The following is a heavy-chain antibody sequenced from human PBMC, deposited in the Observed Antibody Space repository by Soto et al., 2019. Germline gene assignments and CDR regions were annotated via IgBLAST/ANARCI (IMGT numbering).Heavy chain of an antibody. Sequence: DEHLVESGGGSLQPGGSLRLSCAASGFSFRNYGMTWVRQSPGKGLEWVSLISSGGGSTDYADSVKGRFTISRDNSQNMLLLQMTGLRGDDTALYYCAKLKGGLGRFYGMDAWGQGTMVIVSS. CDR3: AKLKGGLGRFYGMDA. CDR1: GFSFRNYG. CDR2: ISSGGGST. D-gene: IGHD3-3*01. J-gene: IGHJ6*02. V-gene: IGHV3-23*04.